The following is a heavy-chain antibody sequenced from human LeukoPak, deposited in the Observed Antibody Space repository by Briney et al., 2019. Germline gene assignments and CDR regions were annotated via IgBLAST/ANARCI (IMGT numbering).Heavy chain of an antibody. J-gene: IGHJ3*02. Sequence: GGSLRLSCAASGFTFSSYSMNWVRQAPGKGLEWVSAISGSGGSTYYADSVKGRFTISRDNSKNTLYLQMNSLRAEDTAVYYCAKDAGGLEGSDAFDIWGQGTMVTVSS. CDR2: ISGSGGST. CDR3: AKDAGGLEGSDAFDI. D-gene: IGHD4-23*01. CDR1: GFTFSSYS. V-gene: IGHV3-23*01.